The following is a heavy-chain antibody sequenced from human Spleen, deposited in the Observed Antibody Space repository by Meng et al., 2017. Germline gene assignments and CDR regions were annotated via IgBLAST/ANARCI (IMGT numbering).Heavy chain of an antibody. D-gene: IGHD6-13*01. CDR1: GGSISSTSYY. Sequence: SETLSLTCTVSGGSISSTSYYWGWIRQPPGQRPEWIGSMFSTGSIYYNPSLQSRVTLSVHTSKNQFSLKLSSVTAADTAMYFCVRVAAAGYFDFWGQGTLVTVSS. V-gene: IGHV4-39*07. CDR3: VRVAAAGYFDF. J-gene: IGHJ4*02. CDR2: MFSTGSI.